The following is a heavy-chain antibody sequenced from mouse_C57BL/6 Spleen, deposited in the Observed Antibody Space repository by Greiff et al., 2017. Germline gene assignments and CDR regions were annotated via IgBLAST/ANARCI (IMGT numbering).Heavy chain of an antibody. CDR2: ISNGGGST. CDR3: ARHGKMDY. J-gene: IGHJ4*01. CDR1: GFTFSDYY. Sequence: EVMLVESGGGLVQPGGSLKLSCAASGFTFSDYYMYWVRQTPEKRLEWVAYISNGGGSTYYPDTVKGRFTISRDSAKNTLYLQMSRLKSEDTAMYYCARHGKMDYWGQGTSVTVSS. V-gene: IGHV5-12*01.